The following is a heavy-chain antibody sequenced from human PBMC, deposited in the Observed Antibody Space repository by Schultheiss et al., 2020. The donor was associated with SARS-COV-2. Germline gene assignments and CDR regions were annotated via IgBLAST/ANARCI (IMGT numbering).Heavy chain of an antibody. Sequence: SETLSLTCTVSGGSISSYYWSWIRQPPGKGLEWIGYIYHSGSTDYSPSLKSRVTISVDTSKNQFSLKLSSVTAADTAVYFCAANVGRGSYFDYWGQGTLVTVSS. CDR3: AANVGRGSYFDY. CDR1: GGSISSYY. J-gene: IGHJ4*02. V-gene: IGHV4-59*12. D-gene: IGHD1-26*01. CDR2: IYHSGST.